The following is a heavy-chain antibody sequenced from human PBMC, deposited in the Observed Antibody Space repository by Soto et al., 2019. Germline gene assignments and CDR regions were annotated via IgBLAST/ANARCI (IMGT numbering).Heavy chain of an antibody. CDR2: ISGSGDRT. CDR3: ARGRYCSGGSCSTDY. J-gene: IGHJ4*02. CDR1: GFTFSSYA. D-gene: IGHD2-15*01. Sequence: GGSLRLSCVASGFTFSSYAMSWVRQAPGKGLEWVSVISGSGDRTYYADSVKGRFTISRDNSKNTLYLQMNSLRAEDTAVYYCARGRYCSGGSCSTDYWGLGTLVTVSS. V-gene: IGHV3-23*01.